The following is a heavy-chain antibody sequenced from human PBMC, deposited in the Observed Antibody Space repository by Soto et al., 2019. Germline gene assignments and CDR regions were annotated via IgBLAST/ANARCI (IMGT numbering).Heavy chain of an antibody. CDR1: GGSISSGGYY. Sequence: QVQLQESGPGLVKPSQTLSLTCTVSGGSISSGGYYWSWIRQHPGKGLEWIGYIYYSGSTYYNPYLKSRVTISLDTSKNQCSLKLNSMTAADTAVYYCARGPDSSHWYFDLWGRGTLVTVSS. V-gene: IGHV4-31*03. D-gene: IGHD3-3*01. J-gene: IGHJ2*01. CDR2: IYYSGST. CDR3: ARGPDSSHWYFDL.